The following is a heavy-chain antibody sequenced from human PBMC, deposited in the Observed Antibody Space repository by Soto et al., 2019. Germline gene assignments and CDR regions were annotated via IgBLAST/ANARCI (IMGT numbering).Heavy chain of an antibody. V-gene: IGHV3-73*02. D-gene: IGHD3-3*01. CDR3: TRPFTDFWPCMYV. CDR1: GFTFSGSA. J-gene: IGHJ6*02. CDR2: IRTSGNNYAT. Sequence: EVQLVESGGGLVQPGGSLKVSCVASGFTFSGSAMHWVRQASGTGLEWVGRIRTSGNNYATTYSAALKGRFTISRDDSQNTTYLQMNDLKTEYTAIYYCTRPFTDFWPCMYVWGQGTTVTV.